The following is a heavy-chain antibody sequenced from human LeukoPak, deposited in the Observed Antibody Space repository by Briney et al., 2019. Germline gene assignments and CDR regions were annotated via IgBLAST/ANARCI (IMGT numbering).Heavy chain of an antibody. D-gene: IGHD3-22*01. Sequence: GESLKISCKGSGYSFTSYWIGWVRQMPGKGLEWMGIIYPGDSDTRYSPSFQSQVTISADKSISTAYLQWSSLKASDTAMYYCARQGVHYYDSSGYLDPYDYWGQGTLVTVSS. CDR1: GYSFTSYW. CDR2: IYPGDSDT. J-gene: IGHJ4*02. V-gene: IGHV5-51*01. CDR3: ARQGVHYYDSSGYLDPYDY.